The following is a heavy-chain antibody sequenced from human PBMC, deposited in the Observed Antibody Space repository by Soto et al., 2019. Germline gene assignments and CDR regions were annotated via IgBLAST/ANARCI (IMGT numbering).Heavy chain of an antibody. CDR3: ARDLFDGGMDV. J-gene: IGHJ6*02. Sequence: GGSLRLSCAASGFTFSSYSMHWVRQAPGKGLEWVSYISSSSSTIYYADSVKGRFTISRDNAKNSLYLQMNSLGDEDTAVYYCARDLFDGGMDVWGQGTTVTVSS. D-gene: IGHD3-9*01. CDR1: GFTFSSYS. CDR2: ISSSSSTI. V-gene: IGHV3-48*02.